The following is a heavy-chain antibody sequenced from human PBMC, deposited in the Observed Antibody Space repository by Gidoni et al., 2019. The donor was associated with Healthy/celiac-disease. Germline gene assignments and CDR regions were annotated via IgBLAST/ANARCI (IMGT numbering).Heavy chain of an antibody. Sequence: QVQLVQSGAEVKKPGASVKVYCKASGYTFTGYYMHWVRQAPGQGLEWMGWINPNSGGTNYAQKFQGRVTMTRDTSISTAYMELSRLRSDDTAVYYCARVPSPTLFGYYMDVWGKGTTVTVSS. V-gene: IGHV1-2*02. CDR2: INPNSGGT. D-gene: IGHD3-10*01. CDR3: ARVPSPTLFGYYMDV. CDR1: GYTFTGYY. J-gene: IGHJ6*03.